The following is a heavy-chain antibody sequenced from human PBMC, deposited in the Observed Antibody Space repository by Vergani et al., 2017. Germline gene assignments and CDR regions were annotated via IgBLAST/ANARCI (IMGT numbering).Heavy chain of an antibody. CDR3: ARVGDSGSYYKHYYYYYGMDV. CDR1: GGSISSYY. Sequence: QVQLQESGPGLVKPSQTLSLTCTVSGGSISSYYWSWIRQPPGKGLEWIGYIYYSGSTNYNPPLKSRVTISVDTSKNQFALKLSSVTAADTAVYYCARVGDSGSYYKHYYYYYGMDVWGQGTTVTVSS. CDR2: IYYSGST. V-gene: IGHV4-59*01. D-gene: IGHD1-26*01. J-gene: IGHJ6*02.